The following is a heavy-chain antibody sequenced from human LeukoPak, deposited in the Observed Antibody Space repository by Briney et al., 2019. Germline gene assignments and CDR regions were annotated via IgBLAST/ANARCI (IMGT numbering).Heavy chain of an antibody. V-gene: IGHV3-23*01. CDR1: GFTFSSYA. D-gene: IGHD2-15*01. Sequence: GGSLRLSCAASGFTFSSYAMSWVPQAPGKGLEWVSAISGSGGSTYYADSVKGRFTISRDNSKNTLYLQMNSLRAEDTAVYYCARKDIVVVVAATIQHWGQGTLVTVSS. J-gene: IGHJ1*01. CDR2: ISGSGGST. CDR3: ARKDIVVVVAATIQH.